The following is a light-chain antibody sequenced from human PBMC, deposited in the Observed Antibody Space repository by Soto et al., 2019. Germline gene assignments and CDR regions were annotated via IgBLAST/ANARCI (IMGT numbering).Light chain of an antibody. CDR1: QSVSNNY. V-gene: IGKV3D-20*02. J-gene: IGKJ1*01. Sequence: EIVLTQSPGTLSLSPGERATLSCRASQSVSNNYLAWYQQKPGQAPRLLIYGASNRATGIPDRFSGSGSGTDFTLTISSLEPEDFAVYYCQQRSNWPTFGQGTKVEIK. CDR2: GAS. CDR3: QQRSNWPT.